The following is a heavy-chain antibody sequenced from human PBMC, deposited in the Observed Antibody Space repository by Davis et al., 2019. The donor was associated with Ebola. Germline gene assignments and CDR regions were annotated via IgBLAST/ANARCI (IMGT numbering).Heavy chain of an antibody. CDR1: GASFSSDNW. V-gene: IGHV4-4*02. J-gene: IGHJ4*02. CDR3: AKEGAATSFDF. CDR2: IYDGGRT. Sequence: SETLSLTCGVYGASFSSDNWWSWVRQPPGKGLEWIGEIYDGGRTNYNPSLKSRVTMSLDRSNNRFSLELTSVTAADTAVYYCAKEGAATSFDFWGQGTLVTVSS. D-gene: IGHD6-25*01.